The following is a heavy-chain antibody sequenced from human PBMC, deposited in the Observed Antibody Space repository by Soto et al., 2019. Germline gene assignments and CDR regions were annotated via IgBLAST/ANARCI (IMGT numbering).Heavy chain of an antibody. D-gene: IGHD3-10*01. J-gene: IGHJ6*02. Sequence: EVQLVESGGGLVQPGGSLRLSCAASGFSFSSYAMHWVRQAPGKGLEYVSVISPNGRSTYHSDSVKGRFTISRDNSKNTLYLQMGSLRAEDMAVYYCARAGFYYGSGSYGYGMDFWGQGTSVTVSS. CDR2: ISPNGRST. CDR1: GFSFSSYA. CDR3: ARAGFYYGSGSYGYGMDF. V-gene: IGHV3-64*07.